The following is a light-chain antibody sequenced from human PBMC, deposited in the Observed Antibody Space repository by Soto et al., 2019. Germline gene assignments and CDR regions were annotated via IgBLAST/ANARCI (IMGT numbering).Light chain of an antibody. J-gene: IGLJ2*01. CDR2: DNN. CDR1: RSNIGTYT. CDR3: AAWDDSLNGHVV. Sequence: QSVLTQPPSVSGTPGQRVTISCSGSRSNIGTYTVNWYQQLPGTAPKLLIHDNNERPSGVPDRFSGSKFGTSASLAISGLQSEDEADYYCAAWDDSLNGHVVFGGGTKLTVL. V-gene: IGLV1-44*01.